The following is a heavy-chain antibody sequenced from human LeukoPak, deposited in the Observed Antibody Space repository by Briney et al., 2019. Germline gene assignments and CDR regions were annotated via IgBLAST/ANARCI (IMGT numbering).Heavy chain of an antibody. D-gene: IGHD3-3*01. CDR2: ISSSGSTI. CDR1: GFTFSDYY. J-gene: IGHJ4*02. Sequence: GGSLRLSCAASGFTFSDYYMSWIRQAPGKGLEWVSYISSSGSTIYYADSVKGRFTISRDNAKNSLYLQMSSLRAEDTAVYYCARGPPYYDFWSGYPRGGQGTLVTVSS. V-gene: IGHV3-11*01. CDR3: ARGPPYYDFWSGYPR.